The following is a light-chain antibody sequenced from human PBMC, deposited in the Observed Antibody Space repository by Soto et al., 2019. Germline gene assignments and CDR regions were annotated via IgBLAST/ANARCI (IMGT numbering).Light chain of an antibody. CDR3: QQYSNWPPLYT. Sequence: DIVMTQSPATLSVSPGERATLSCRASQSVSSYLAWYQQKPGLPPRLLIYDASTRATGIPDRFSGSGSGTDFTLTISRLQSADFAVYYCQQYSNWPPLYTFGRGTKLEIK. CDR2: DAS. J-gene: IGKJ2*01. CDR1: QSVSSY. V-gene: IGKV3-15*01.